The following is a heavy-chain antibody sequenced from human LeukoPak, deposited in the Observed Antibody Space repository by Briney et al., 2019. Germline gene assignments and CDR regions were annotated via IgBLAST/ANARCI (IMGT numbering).Heavy chain of an antibody. D-gene: IGHD3-10*01. V-gene: IGHV1-46*01. Sequence: ASVKVSCKASGYTFTSYYMHWVRQAPGQGLEWMGIINPSGGSTSYAQKFQGRVTMTRDTSTSTVYMELSSLRSEDTAVYYCARVGYPTMVRATPYRSYYYYMDVWGKGTTVTISS. CDR2: INPSGGST. CDR1: GYTFTSYY. J-gene: IGHJ6*03. CDR3: ARVGYPTMVRATPYRSYYYYMDV.